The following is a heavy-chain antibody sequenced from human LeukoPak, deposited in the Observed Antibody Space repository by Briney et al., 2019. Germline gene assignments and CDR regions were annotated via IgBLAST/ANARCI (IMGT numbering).Heavy chain of an antibody. V-gene: IGHV1-2*02. J-gene: IGHJ5*02. CDR1: GYTFTSYY. Sequence: ASVKVSCKASGYTFTSYYMHWVRQSPGQGLECMGWINPNSGGTNYAQKFQGRVTMTRDTSISTAYMELSRLRSDDTAVYYCARDRFKKYSSSSGGIGFDNWFDPWGQGTLVTVSS. D-gene: IGHD6-6*01. CDR3: ARDRFKKYSSSSGGIGFDNWFDP. CDR2: INPNSGGT.